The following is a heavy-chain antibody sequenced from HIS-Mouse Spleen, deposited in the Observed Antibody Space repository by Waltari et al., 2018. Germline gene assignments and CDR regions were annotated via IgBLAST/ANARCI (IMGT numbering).Heavy chain of an antibody. CDR3: ARGSGRWELLLPNWFDP. V-gene: IGHV1-2*02. CDR2: INPHSCGT. CDR1: GYTFTGYY. Sequence: QVQLVQSGAEVKKPGASVKVSCKASGYTFTGYYMHWVRQAPGQGLEWMGWINPHSCGTNYAQKLQGRVTMTRDTSISTAYMELSRLRSDDTAVYYCARGSGRWELLLPNWFDPWGQGTLVTVSS. J-gene: IGHJ5*02. D-gene: IGHD1-26*01.